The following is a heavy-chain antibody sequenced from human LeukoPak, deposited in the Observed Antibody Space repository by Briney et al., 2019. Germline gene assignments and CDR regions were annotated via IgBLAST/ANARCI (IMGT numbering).Heavy chain of an antibody. CDR1: GYTFTSYG. CDR3: ARDLPPTVAYGMDV. Sequence: ASVKVSCKASGYTFTSYGISWVRQAPGQGLEWMGWISAYNGNTNYAQKLQGRVTMNPDKSTSTAYMELRSLRSDETAVYYCARDLPPTVAYGMDVWGQGTTVTVSS. D-gene: IGHD4-23*01. J-gene: IGHJ6*02. CDR2: ISAYNGNT. V-gene: IGHV1-18*01.